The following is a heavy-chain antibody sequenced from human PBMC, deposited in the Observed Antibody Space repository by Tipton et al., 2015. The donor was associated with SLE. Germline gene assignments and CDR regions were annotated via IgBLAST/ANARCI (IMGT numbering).Heavy chain of an antibody. CDR1: GGSISSGSYY. D-gene: IGHD3-22*01. J-gene: IGHJ4*02. CDR3: ARQLTSGYYYEFGY. CDR2: IYTSGST. Sequence: TLSLTCTVSGGSISSGSYYWSWIRQPAGKGLEWIGHIYTSGSTNYNPSLKSRVTISVDTSKNQFSLKLRSVTAADTAVYYCARQLTSGYYYEFGYWGQGMLVTVSS. V-gene: IGHV4-61*09.